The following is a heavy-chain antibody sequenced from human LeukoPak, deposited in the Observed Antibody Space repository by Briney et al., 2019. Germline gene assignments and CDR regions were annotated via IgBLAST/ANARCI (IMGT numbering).Heavy chain of an antibody. CDR1: GYTFTSNG. CDR3: AREFRSGIYSEFDY. D-gene: IGHD1-26*01. J-gene: IGHJ4*02. V-gene: IGHV1-18*01. CDR2: ISAYNGNT. Sequence: ASVKVSCKASGYTFTSNGISWVRQAPGQGLEWMGWISAYNGNTNYAQKLQGRVTMTTDTSTTTAYMELRSLRPDDTAVYYCAREFRSGIYSEFDYWGQGTLVTVSS.